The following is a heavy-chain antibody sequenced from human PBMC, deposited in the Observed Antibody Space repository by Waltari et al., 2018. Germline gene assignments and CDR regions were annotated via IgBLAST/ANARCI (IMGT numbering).Heavy chain of an antibody. V-gene: IGHV4-39*01. Sequence: QLRLQESGPGLVKPSEPLSLSCSVSGCSITSNTHYWGWIRQPPGQGLAWIGTISYNGATYSSPSLRGRVTVSRDTSMNQLSLKLGSVTAADTAVYYCATYIGASIGTAAFDVWGQGTMVTVSS. CDR2: ISYNGAT. J-gene: IGHJ3*01. CDR1: GCSITSNTHY. D-gene: IGHD5-12*01. CDR3: ATYIGASIGTAAFDV.